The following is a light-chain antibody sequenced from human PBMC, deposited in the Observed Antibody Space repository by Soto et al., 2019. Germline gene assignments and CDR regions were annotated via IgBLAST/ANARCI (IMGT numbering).Light chain of an antibody. CDR2: RDD. V-gene: IGLV3-9*01. CDR1: NIGSKN. Sequence: SYELTQPLSVSVALGQTARITCKGNNIGSKNVHWYQQKPGQAPVLVIYRDDNRPSGIPERFSGSNSGNTATLTISRAQVGDEADYYCQVWDSSTAVVFGGGTKVTVL. J-gene: IGLJ2*01. CDR3: QVWDSSTAVV.